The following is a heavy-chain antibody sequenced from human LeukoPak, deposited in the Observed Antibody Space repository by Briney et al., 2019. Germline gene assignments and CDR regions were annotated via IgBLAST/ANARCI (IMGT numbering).Heavy chain of an antibody. J-gene: IGHJ4*02. V-gene: IGHV4-59*01. CDR1: GDSIRSYY. Sequence: SETLSLTCTISGDSIRSYYWSWIRQSPGKGLEYIGYIYYTGNTNSNPSLKSRVTISSDTSKNQFSLKVNSLTAADTAVYYCARALTPGYCSGGTCSYFDYWGQGILVTVSS. D-gene: IGHD2-15*01. CDR3: ARALTPGYCSGGTCSYFDY. CDR2: IYYTGNT.